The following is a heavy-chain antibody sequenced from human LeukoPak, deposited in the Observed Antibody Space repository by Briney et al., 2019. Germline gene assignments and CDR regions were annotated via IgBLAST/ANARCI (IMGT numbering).Heavy chain of an antibody. V-gene: IGHV3-30-3*01. CDR1: GFTFSSYA. D-gene: IGHD3-22*01. CDR2: ISYDGSNK. CDR3: ARWPYDSSGYYYDY. J-gene: IGHJ4*02. Sequence: GGSLRLSCAASGFTFSSYAMHWVRQAPGKGLEWVAVISYDGSNKYYADSVKGRFTISRDNSKSTLYLQMNSLRAEDTAVYYCARWPYDSSGYYYDYWGQGTLVTVSS.